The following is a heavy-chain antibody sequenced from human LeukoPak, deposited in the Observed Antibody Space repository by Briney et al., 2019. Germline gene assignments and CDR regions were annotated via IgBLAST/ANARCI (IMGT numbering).Heavy chain of an antibody. D-gene: IGHD5-18*01. CDR3: ATGGYSYPRIFDY. Sequence: ASVKVSCKVSRYTLTELSMHWVRQAPGKGLEWMGGFDPEDGETIYAQKFQGRVTMTEDTSTDTAYMELSSLRSEDTAVYYCATGGYSYPRIFDYWGQGTLVTVSS. CDR2: FDPEDGET. CDR1: RYTLTELS. V-gene: IGHV1-24*01. J-gene: IGHJ4*02.